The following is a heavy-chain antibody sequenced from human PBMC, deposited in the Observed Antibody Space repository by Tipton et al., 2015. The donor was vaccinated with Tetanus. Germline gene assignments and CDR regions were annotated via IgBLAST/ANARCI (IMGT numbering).Heavy chain of an antibody. CDR2: IFHSGST. J-gene: IGHJ3*01. CDR3: ARRSYCSSSRCFDAFDL. CDR1: GGSIRSGDHQ. Sequence: TLSLTCTVSGGSIRSGDHQWNWIRQPPGKGLEWIAYIFHSGSTNYSPSLKSRVAISMDTSKNQISLKLSSVTAADTAVYYCARRSYCSSSRCFDAFDLWGQGTMVTVSS. D-gene: IGHD2-2*01. V-gene: IGHV4-61*08.